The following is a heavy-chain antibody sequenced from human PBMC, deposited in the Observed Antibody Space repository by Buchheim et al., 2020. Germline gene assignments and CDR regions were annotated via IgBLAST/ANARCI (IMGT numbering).Heavy chain of an antibody. J-gene: IGHJ4*02. Sequence: SGSFSGYYWSWIRQTPRKGLEWIGEINHSGSTNYNPSLKSRVTISVDTSKNHFSLKLSSVTAADTAVYYCARGGVRDGYNWKYFDYWGQGTL. CDR2: INHSGST. D-gene: IGHD5-24*01. CDR1: SGSFSGYY. CDR3: ARGGVRDGYNWKYFDY. V-gene: IGHV4-34*01.